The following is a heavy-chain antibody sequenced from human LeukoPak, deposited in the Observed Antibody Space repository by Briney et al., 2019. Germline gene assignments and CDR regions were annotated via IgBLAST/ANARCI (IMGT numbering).Heavy chain of an antibody. D-gene: IGHD1-26*01. V-gene: IGHV1-69*04. Sequence: ASVKVSCKASGGTFSSYATSWVRQAPGQGLEWMGRIIPILGIANYAQKLQGRVTMTTDTSTSTAYMELRSLRSDDTAVYYCARGTNYPRIVGATSFDYWGQGTLVTVSS. CDR2: IIPILGIA. CDR1: GGTFSSYA. CDR3: ARGTNYPRIVGATSFDY. J-gene: IGHJ4*02.